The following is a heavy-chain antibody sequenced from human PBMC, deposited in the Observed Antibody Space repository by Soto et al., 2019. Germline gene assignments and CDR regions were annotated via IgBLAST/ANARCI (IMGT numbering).Heavy chain of an antibody. J-gene: IGHJ4*02. CDR3: ARVFRGSNGWYPDN. CDR1: GFTFSRYW. D-gene: IGHD6-19*01. V-gene: IGHV3-74*01. Sequence: GGSLRLSCAASGFTFSRYWMHWVRQAPGKGLVYVSRINSDGSSTSYADSVKGRFTISRDNAKDTIYLQMNSLRGEDTAKYYCARVFRGSNGWYPDNWGPGTLVTVSS. CDR2: INSDGSST.